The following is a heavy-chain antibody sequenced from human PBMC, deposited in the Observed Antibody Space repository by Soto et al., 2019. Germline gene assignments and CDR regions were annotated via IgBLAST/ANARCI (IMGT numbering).Heavy chain of an antibody. J-gene: IGHJ2*01. CDR3: AKVGNTMVRGVIVAGYFDL. Sequence: EVQLVESGGGLVQPGRSLRLSCAASGFTFDDYAMHWVRQAPGKGLEWVSGISWNSGSIGYADSVKGRFTISRDNAKNSLYLQMNSLRAEGTALYYCAKVGNTMVRGVIVAGYFDLWGRGTLVTVSS. CDR2: ISWNSGSI. D-gene: IGHD3-10*01. CDR1: GFTFDDYA. V-gene: IGHV3-9*01.